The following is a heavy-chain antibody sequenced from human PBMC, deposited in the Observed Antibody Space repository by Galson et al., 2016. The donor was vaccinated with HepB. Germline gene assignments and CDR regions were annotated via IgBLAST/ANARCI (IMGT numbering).Heavy chain of an antibody. V-gene: IGHV3-53*01. D-gene: IGHD5-18*01. CDR2: IYIDQNT. CDR3: ATVGGKSYGLRSDPFDV. J-gene: IGHJ3*01. CDR1: GFTVTTDY. Sequence: SLRLSCAASGFTVTTDYMTWVRQAPGKGLEWVSLIYIDQNTYYADSVRGRFSISRDISKNTLYLQMNYLRAEDTAVYYYATVGGKSYGLRSDPFDVWGQGTMVTVSS.